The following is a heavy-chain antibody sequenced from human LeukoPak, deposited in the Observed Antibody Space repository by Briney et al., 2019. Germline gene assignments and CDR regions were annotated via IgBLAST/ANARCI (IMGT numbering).Heavy chain of an antibody. CDR2: INPNSGST. Sequence: ASVKVSCKASGYTFTGYYMHWVRQAPGQGLEWMGRINPNSGSTNYAQKFQGRVTMTRDTSISTAYMELSRLRSDDTAVYYGARDLGWYGLRDFDYWGQGTLVTVSS. CDR3: ARDLGWYGLRDFDY. J-gene: IGHJ4*02. D-gene: IGHD6-19*01. V-gene: IGHV1-2*06. CDR1: GYTFTGYY.